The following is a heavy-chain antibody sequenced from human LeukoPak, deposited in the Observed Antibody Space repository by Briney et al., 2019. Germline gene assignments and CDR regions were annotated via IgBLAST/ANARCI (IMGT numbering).Heavy chain of an antibody. Sequence: PSETLSLTCAVYGGSFSGYYWGWIRQPPGKGLEWIGEINHSGSTNYNPSLKSRATISVDTSKNQFSLKLSSVTAADTAVYYCASLLGYCGSISCVDPWGQGTLVTVSS. V-gene: IGHV4-34*01. D-gene: IGHD2-2*01. CDR1: GGSFSGYY. J-gene: IGHJ5*02. CDR3: ASLLGYCGSISCVDP. CDR2: INHSGST.